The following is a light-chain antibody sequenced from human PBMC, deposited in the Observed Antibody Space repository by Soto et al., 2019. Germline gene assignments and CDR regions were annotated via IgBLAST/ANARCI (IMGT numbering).Light chain of an antibody. V-gene: IGKV3-20*01. Sequence: VLTQSPGTLSLSPGESATLSCRASQIVRSTYLAWYQQKPGQAPRLLIYDVSSRATDIPDRFSGSGSGTEFTLTISGLEPEDFAVYYCQHYGNSLWTFGQGTRVIFK. J-gene: IGKJ1*01. CDR1: QIVRSTY. CDR2: DVS. CDR3: QHYGNSLWT.